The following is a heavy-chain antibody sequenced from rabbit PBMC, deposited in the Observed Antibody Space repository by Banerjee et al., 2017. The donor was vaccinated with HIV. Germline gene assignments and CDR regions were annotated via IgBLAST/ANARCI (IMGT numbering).Heavy chain of an antibody. J-gene: IGHJ4*01. V-gene: IGHV1S40*01. CDR1: GFSFSSYV. CDR2: INTSSGNT. CDR3: ARDLAGVIGWNFSL. D-gene: IGHD4-1*01. Sequence: QSLEESGGDLVKPGASLTLTCTASGFSFSSYVMCWVRQAPGKGLEWIGCINTSSGNTVYANWAKGRFTISKTSSTTVTLQMTSLTAADTATYFCARDLAGVIGWNFSLWGPGTLVTV.